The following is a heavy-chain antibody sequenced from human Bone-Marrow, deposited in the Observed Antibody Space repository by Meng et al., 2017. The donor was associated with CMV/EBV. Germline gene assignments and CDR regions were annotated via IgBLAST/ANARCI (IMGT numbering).Heavy chain of an antibody. J-gene: IGHJ5*02. CDR3: ARLRTDIPGSNRPDWFAP. Sequence: KVSCKGSGYSFTNYWIGWVRQMPGKGLEWMGIIYPGDSDTRYSPSFQGQVTISADKSISTAYLQWSSLKASDTAMYYCARLRTDIPGSNRPDWFAPWGQGNRVNGSS. V-gene: IGHV5-51*01. D-gene: IGHD3-10*01. CDR2: IYPGDSDT. CDR1: GYSFTNYW.